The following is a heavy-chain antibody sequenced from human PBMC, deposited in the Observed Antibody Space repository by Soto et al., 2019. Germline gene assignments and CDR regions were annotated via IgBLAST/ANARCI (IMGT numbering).Heavy chain of an antibody. CDR1: EVPFSSYG. J-gene: IGHJ6*02. Sequence: LSLSCRASEVPFSSYGMHLVRQDPGKGLEWVAVISYDGRNKYYADSVKGRFTISRDNSKNTLYLQMSSLRAEDTAVYYCVKDGSSGWPYYYGLDVWGQGTTVTVSS. CDR2: ISYDGRNK. CDR3: VKDGSSGWPYYYGLDV. V-gene: IGHV3-30*18. D-gene: IGHD6-19*01.